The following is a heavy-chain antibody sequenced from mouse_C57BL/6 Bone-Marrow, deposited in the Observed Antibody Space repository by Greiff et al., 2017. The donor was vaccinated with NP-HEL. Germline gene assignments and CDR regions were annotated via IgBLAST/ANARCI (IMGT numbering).Heavy chain of an antibody. CDR1: GFTFSDYG. V-gene: IGHV5-17*01. Sequence: EVKLQESGGGLVKPGGSLKLSCAASGFTFSDYGMHWVRQAPEKGLEWVAYISSGSSTIYYADTVKGRFTISRDNAKNTLFLQMTSLRSEDTAMYYCARTHYGSSYWYFDVWGTGTTVTVSS. CDR2: ISSGSSTI. J-gene: IGHJ1*03. CDR3: ARTHYGSSYWYFDV. D-gene: IGHD1-1*01.